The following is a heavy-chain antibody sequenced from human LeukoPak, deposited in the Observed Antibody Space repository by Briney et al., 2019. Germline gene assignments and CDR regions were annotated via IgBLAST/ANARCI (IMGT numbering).Heavy chain of an antibody. Sequence: SETLSLTCTVSGGSISRIYWNWIRQPPGKGLEWIGNIYYSGSSDYNPSFKSRVTISVDTSKNHFSQKVSSVTAADTAVYYCARAQYSSDWSWFDAWGQGTLVTVSS. V-gene: IGHV4-59*01. D-gene: IGHD6-19*01. J-gene: IGHJ5*02. CDR1: GGSISRIY. CDR3: ARAQYSSDWSWFDA. CDR2: IYYSGSS.